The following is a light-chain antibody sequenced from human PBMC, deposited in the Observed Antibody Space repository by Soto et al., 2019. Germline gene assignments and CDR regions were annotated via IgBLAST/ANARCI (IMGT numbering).Light chain of an antibody. J-gene: IGKJ1*01. Sequence: DVVMTQSPLSLPVTLGQPASISCRSSQSLVSSDGNTFLNWFHQRPGQSPRRLIYKVCNRDSGVPDRFSGSGSGTDFTLKISRVEAEDVGVYYCMQGTHWPRTFGQGTKVEIK. CDR1: QSLVSSDGNTF. V-gene: IGKV2-30*01. CDR2: KVC. CDR3: MQGTHWPRT.